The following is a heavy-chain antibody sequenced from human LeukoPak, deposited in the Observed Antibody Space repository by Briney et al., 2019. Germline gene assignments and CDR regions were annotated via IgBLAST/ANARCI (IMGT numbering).Heavy chain of an antibody. D-gene: IGHD3-3*01. J-gene: IGHJ3*01. CDR3: ARDRKYHDFWSGYSDV. V-gene: IGHV4-30-4*01. CDR1: GDSISSANYY. CDR2: IYYSGST. Sequence: SQTLSLTCTVSGDSISSANYYWSWVRQPPGKGLEWIGYIYYSGSTYYNPSLKSRVTISSDMSMNQFSLKLSSVTAADTAVYYCARDRKYHDFWSGYSDVWGQGTVVTVSS.